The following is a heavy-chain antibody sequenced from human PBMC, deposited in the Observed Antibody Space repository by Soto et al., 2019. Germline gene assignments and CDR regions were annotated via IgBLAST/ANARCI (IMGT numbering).Heavy chain of an antibody. V-gene: IGHV3-30*13. CDR1: GFNFNTYF. CDR2: IFPNGRDK. Sequence: VQLVQSGGGVVQPGRSLRLSCAASGFNFNTYFMHWVRQAPGKGLEWVAMIFPNGRDKEYADSVKGRFTISRDNSNDGMYLQMYSSRPEDTAVYYCARDDEHGSNCELAYWGQGALVTVSS. CDR3: ARDDEHGSNCELAY. J-gene: IGHJ4*02. D-gene: IGHD1-26*01.